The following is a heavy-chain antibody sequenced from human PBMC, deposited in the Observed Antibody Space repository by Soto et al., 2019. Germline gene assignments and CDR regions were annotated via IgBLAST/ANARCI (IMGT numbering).Heavy chain of an antibody. CDR3: ARDHSKEGYCSGGSCYSSLWFDP. J-gene: IGHJ5*02. CDR2: TYYRSKWYN. CDR1: WDSVSSNSAA. D-gene: IGHD2-15*01. V-gene: IGHV6-1*01. Sequence: PSQTLSLTCAISWDSVSSNSAAWNWIRQSPSRGLEWLGRTYYRSKWYNDYAVSVKSRITINPDTSKNQFSLQLNSVTPEDTAVYYCARDHSKEGYCSGGSCYSSLWFDPWGQGTLVTVSS.